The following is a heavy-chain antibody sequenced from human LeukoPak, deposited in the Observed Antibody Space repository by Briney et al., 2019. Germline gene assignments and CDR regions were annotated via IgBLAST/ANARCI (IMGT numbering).Heavy chain of an antibody. D-gene: IGHD4-11*01. CDR1: GFTFSSYA. J-gene: IGHJ4*02. V-gene: IGHV3-66*01. CDR2: IYSGGST. Sequence: GGSLRLSCAASGFTFSSYAMSWVRQAPVKGLEWVSVIYSGGSTYYADSVKGRFTISRDNSKNTLYLQMNSLRAEDTAVYYCARGRVTTNYWGQGTLVTVSS. CDR3: ARGRVTTNY.